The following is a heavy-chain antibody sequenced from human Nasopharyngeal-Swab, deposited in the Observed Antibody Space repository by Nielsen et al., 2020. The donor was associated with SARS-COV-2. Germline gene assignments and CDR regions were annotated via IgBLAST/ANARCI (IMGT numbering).Heavy chain of an antibody. J-gene: IGHJ4*02. V-gene: IGHV3-23*03. CDR2: IYSGGSST. CDR1: GFTFSSYA. D-gene: IGHD6-25*01. Sequence: GESLKISCAASGFTFSSYAMSWVRQAPGKGLEWVSVIYSGGSSTYYADSVKGRFTISRDNSKNTLYLQMNSLRAEDTAVYYCARESAAGWYWGQGTLVTVSS. CDR3: ARESAAGWY.